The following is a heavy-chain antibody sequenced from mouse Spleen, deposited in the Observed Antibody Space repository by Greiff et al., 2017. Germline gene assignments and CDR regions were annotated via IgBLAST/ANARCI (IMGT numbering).Heavy chain of an antibody. CDR3: ASSLYDYDHAMDY. CDR2: ISSGGGNT. Sequence: EVKVEESGGGLVKPGGSLKLSCAASGFTFSSYAMSWVRQTPEKRLEWVATISSGGGNTYYPDSVKGRFTISRDNAKNTLYLQMSSLKSEDTAMYYCASSLYDYDHAMDYWGQGTSVTVSS. D-gene: IGHD2-4*01. V-gene: IGHV5-9*04. CDR1: GFTFSSYA. J-gene: IGHJ4*01.